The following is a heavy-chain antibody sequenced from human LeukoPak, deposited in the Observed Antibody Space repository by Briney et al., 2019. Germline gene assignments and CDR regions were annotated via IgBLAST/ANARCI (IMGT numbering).Heavy chain of an antibody. CDR1: GYTFTSYY. J-gene: IGHJ4*02. CDR3: ARGGYYGGSGTYGFFDY. V-gene: IGHV1-46*01. CDR2: INPSGGST. Sequence: ASVKVSCKASGYTFTSYYMHWVRQAPGQGLEWMGIINPSGGSTSYAQKFQGRVTMTRDTSTSTVYMELSSLRSEDTAVYYCARGGYYGGSGTYGFFDYWGQGSLVTVSS. D-gene: IGHD3-10*01.